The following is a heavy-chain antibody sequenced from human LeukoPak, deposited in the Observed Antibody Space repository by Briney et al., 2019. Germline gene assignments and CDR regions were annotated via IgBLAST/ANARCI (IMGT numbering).Heavy chain of an antibody. Sequence: SETLSLTCTVSGASISSSGSHWGWIRQPPGKGLEWIGSIYYSGSTYYNPSLKSRVTISVDTSKNQCSLKLSSVTAADTAVYYCAGLKIAAADYWGQGTLVTVSS. CDR1: GASISSSGSH. D-gene: IGHD6-13*01. V-gene: IGHV4-39*01. J-gene: IGHJ4*02. CDR3: AGLKIAAADY. CDR2: IYYSGST.